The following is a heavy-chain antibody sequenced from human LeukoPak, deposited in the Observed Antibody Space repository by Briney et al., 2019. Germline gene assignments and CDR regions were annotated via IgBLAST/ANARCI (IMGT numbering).Heavy chain of an antibody. CDR1: GFTFSDYY. D-gene: IGHD6-13*01. CDR2: ISSSGDTI. CDR3: ARDRIAAGPLDY. J-gene: IGHJ4*02. V-gene: IGHV3-11*04. Sequence: GGSLRLSCAASGFTFSDYYMSWIRQAPGKGLEWISYISSSGDTIFYADSVKGRFTISRDNAKNTLYLQMNSLRAEDTAVYYCARDRIAAGPLDYWGQGTLVTVSS.